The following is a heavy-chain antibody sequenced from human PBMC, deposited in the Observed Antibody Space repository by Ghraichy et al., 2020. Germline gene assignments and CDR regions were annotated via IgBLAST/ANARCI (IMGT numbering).Heavy chain of an antibody. V-gene: IGHV4-34*01. Sequence: SETLSLTCAVYGGSFSGYYWSWIRQPPGKGLEWIGEINHSGSTNYNPSLKSRVTISVDTSKNQFSLKLSSVTAADTAVYYCARGRVDTAMVEWGQGTLVTVSS. CDR2: INHSGST. CDR1: GGSFSGYY. J-gene: IGHJ4*02. CDR3: ARGRVDTAMVE. D-gene: IGHD5-18*01.